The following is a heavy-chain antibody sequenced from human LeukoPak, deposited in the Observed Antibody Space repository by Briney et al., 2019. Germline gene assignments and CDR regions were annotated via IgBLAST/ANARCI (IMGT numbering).Heavy chain of an antibody. Sequence: SGGSLRLSCAASGFTFSSYSMNWVRQAPGKGLEWVSSISSSSSYIYYADSVKGRFTISRDNSKNTLYLQMNSLRAEDTAVYYCAKHGYFDWLPSCYFDYWGQGTLVTVSS. D-gene: IGHD3-9*01. CDR2: ISSSSSYI. J-gene: IGHJ4*02. CDR1: GFTFSSYS. V-gene: IGHV3-21*04. CDR3: AKHGYFDWLPSCYFDY.